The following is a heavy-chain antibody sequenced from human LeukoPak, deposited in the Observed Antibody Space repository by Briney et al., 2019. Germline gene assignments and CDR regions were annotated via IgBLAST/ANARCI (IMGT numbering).Heavy chain of an antibody. CDR3: AMSSGWYPRY. D-gene: IGHD6-19*01. Sequence: SETLSLTCAVYGGSFSGYYWSWIRQPPGKGLEWIGEINHSGSTNYNPSLKGRVTISVDTSKNQFSLKLSSVTAADTAVYYCAMSSGWYPRYWGQGTLVTVSS. V-gene: IGHV4-34*01. CDR2: INHSGST. J-gene: IGHJ4*02. CDR1: GGSFSGYY.